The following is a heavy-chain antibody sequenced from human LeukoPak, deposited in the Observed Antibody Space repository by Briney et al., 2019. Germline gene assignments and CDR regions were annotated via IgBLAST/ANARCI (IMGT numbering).Heavy chain of an antibody. J-gene: IGHJ5*01. CDR2: ISYGGST. Sequence: SETLSLTCTVSGDSITNSYWNWVRQPPGGGLEWIGRISYGGSTNYNPSPKSRVIISRETSKNPFSLERTSVTAADTAIYYCAKRIIEARENGDFNWPDPWGQGTLVTVSS. D-gene: IGHD4-17*01. CDR3: AKRIIEARENGDFNWPDP. V-gene: IGHV4-59*08. CDR1: GDSITNSY.